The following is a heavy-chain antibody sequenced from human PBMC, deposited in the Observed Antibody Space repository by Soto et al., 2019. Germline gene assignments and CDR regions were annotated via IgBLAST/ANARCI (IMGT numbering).Heavy chain of an antibody. Sequence: GGSLRLSCAASGFTFSSYAMSWVRQAPGKGLEWVSAVSGSGGSTYYADSVKGRFTISRDNAKNSLYLQMNSLRAEDTAVYYCARVYCGGDCYSDTGLWGQGTLVTVSS. D-gene: IGHD2-21*02. CDR1: GFTFSSYA. V-gene: IGHV3-23*01. CDR2: VSGSGGST. CDR3: ARVYCGGDCYSDTGL. J-gene: IGHJ4*02.